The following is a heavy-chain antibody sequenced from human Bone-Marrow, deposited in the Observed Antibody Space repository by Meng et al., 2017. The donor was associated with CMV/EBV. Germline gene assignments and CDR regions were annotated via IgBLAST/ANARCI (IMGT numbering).Heavy chain of an antibody. Sequence: GESLKISCAASGFTFSDYYMSWIRQAPGKGLEWVSYISSGGGTIYYADSVRGRFSISRDNSRNSVYLQMNSLRAEDTAVYYCARKTTGTTWFDPWGQGTRVTVSS. CDR1: GFTFSDYY. CDR2: ISSGGGTI. D-gene: IGHD1-7*01. V-gene: IGHV3-11*04. J-gene: IGHJ5*02. CDR3: ARKTTGTTWFDP.